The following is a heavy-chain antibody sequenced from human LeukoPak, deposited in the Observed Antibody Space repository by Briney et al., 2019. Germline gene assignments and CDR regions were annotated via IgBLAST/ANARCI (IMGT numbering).Heavy chain of an antibody. CDR1: GYTFTGYY. Sequence: GASVKVSCKASGYTFTGYYMHWVRQAPGQGLEWMGWINPNSGGTNYAQKFQGRVTMTRDTSTSTAYMELSRLRSDDTAVYYCARVLTILRRGGDYYYYMDVWGKGTTVTVSS. J-gene: IGHJ6*03. CDR3: ARVLTILRRGGDYYYYMDV. D-gene: IGHD3-3*01. V-gene: IGHV1-2*02. CDR2: INPNSGGT.